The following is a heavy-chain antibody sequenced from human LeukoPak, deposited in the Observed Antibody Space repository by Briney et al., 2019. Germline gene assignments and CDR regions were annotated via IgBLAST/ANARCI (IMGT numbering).Heavy chain of an antibody. CDR3: ARDQPRYCSGGSCYTKQDY. D-gene: IGHD2-15*01. J-gene: IGHJ4*02. CDR2: INHSGST. V-gene: IGHV4-34*01. CDR1: GGSFSGYY. Sequence: SETLSLACAVYGGSFSGYYWSWIRQPPGKGLEWIGEINHSGSTNYNPSLKSRVTISVDTSKNQFSLKLSSVTAADTAVYYCARDQPRYCSGGSCYTKQDYWGQGTLVTVSS.